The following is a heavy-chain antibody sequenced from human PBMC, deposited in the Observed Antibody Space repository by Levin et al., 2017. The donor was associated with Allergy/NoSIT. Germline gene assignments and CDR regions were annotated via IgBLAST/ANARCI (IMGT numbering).Heavy chain of an antibody. D-gene: IGHD3-10*01. CDR1: GFSLNTSRMC. V-gene: IGHV2-70*13. CDR2: IDWDDDT. Sequence: SGPTLVKPTQTLTLTCTVSGFSLNTSRMCVGWIRQPPGKALEWLALIDWDDDTYYDTSLTNRLYISKDNSKNQVVLRMTNMDPVDTATYYCARMIRGVITPFDLWGQGTVVTVSS. CDR3: ARMIRGVITPFDL. J-gene: IGHJ3*01.